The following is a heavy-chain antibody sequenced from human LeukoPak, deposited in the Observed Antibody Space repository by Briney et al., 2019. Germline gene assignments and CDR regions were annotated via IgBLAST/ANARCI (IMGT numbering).Heavy chain of an antibody. CDR2: IYYNGNT. J-gene: IGHJ4*02. Sequence: SETLSLTCTVSGGSLSSYFWSWIRQPPGKGLEWIGYIYYNGNTNYNPSLKSRVTISVDTSKNQFSLKLSSVTAADTAVYYCARQGITIFGALDYWGRGTLVTVSS. D-gene: IGHD3-3*01. CDR3: ARQGITIFGALDY. V-gene: IGHV4-59*01. CDR1: GGSLSSYF.